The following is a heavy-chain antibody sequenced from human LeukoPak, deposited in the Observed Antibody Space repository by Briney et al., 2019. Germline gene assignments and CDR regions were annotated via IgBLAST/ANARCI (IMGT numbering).Heavy chain of an antibody. D-gene: IGHD3-3*01. CDR1: GGSISSGGHS. J-gene: IGHJ6*02. Sequence: PSETLSLTCTVSGGSISSGGHSWSWIRQPPGKGLEWVGYIYHSGSGSTYYNPSLKSRVTISIDKSKNQFSLKLNSVTAADTAVYYCARINDFWSGPTLDVWGQGTTVTVSS. CDR2: IYHSGSGST. CDR3: ARINDFWSGPTLDV. V-gene: IGHV4-30-2*01.